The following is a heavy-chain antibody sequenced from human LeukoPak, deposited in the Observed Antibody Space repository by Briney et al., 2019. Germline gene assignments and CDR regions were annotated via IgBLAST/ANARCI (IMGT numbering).Heavy chain of an antibody. CDR2: IYSGGST. V-gene: IGHV3-53*05. CDR3: ARDPQWLAPGYYFDY. Sequence: PGGSLRLSCAASGFTVSSNYMSWVRQAPGKGLEWVSVIYSGGSTYYADSVKGRFTISRDNSKNTLYLQMNSLRAEDTAVYYCARDPQWLAPGYYFDYWGQGTLVTVSS. CDR1: GFTVSSNY. J-gene: IGHJ4*02. D-gene: IGHD6-19*01.